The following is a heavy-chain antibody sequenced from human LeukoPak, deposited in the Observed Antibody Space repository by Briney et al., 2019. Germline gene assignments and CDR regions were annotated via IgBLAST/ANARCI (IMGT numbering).Heavy chain of an antibody. V-gene: IGHV1-18*01. CDR3: ARDGKFIPYDMDV. CDR1: GYTFNSYG. Sequence: GASVKVSCKASGYTFNSYGISWVRQAPGQGLEWMGWISAHDGNTNYAQKLQGRVTMTTDTSTSTAYMELRSLRSDDTAVYYCARDGKFIPYDMDVWGQGTTVTVSS. J-gene: IGHJ6*02. CDR2: ISAHDGNT. D-gene: IGHD1-14*01.